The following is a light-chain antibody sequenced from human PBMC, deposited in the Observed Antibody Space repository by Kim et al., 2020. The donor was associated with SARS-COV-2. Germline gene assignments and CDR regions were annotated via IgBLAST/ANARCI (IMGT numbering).Light chain of an antibody. Sequence: GALGQTARITCGGDNIGSKNVHWYQQKPGQAPVVVIYRDNDRPSEIPERFSGSNSGNTATLTISRAQAGDEADYYCQVWDSTSYVFGTGTKVTVL. CDR1: NIGSKN. J-gene: IGLJ1*01. CDR3: QVWDSTSYV. V-gene: IGLV3-9*01. CDR2: RDN.